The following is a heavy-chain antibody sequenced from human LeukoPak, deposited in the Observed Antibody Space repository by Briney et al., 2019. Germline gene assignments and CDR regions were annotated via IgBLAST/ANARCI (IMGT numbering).Heavy chain of an antibody. Sequence: YDGSNKYYADSVKGRFTISRDNSKNTLYLQMNSLRAEDTAVYYCARDVAQWDPSHAFDIWGQGTMVTVSS. CDR2: YDGSNK. J-gene: IGHJ3*02. V-gene: IGHV3-30-3*01. CDR3: ARDVAQWDPSHAFDI. D-gene: IGHD1-26*01.